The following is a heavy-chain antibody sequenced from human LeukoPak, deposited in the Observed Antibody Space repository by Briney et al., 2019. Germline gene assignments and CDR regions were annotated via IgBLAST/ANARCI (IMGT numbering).Heavy chain of an antibody. Sequence: PGGSLRLSCAASEFTFTSYELNWVRPAPGKGLEWVSYFSSSGNTISYADSVKGRFTISRDNAKNSLYLQVISLRAEDTAVYYCARGPSIAARYDAFDIWGQGTMVTVSS. D-gene: IGHD6-6*01. CDR2: FSSSGNTI. V-gene: IGHV3-48*03. J-gene: IGHJ3*02. CDR1: EFTFTSYE. CDR3: ARGPSIAARYDAFDI.